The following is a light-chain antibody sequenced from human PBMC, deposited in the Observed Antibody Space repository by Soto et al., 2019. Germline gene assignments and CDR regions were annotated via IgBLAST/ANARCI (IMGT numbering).Light chain of an antibody. Sequence: DIVMTQSPDSLAVSLGERATINCKSSQSLLYNSNSKNYLAWYQQKPGQPPKLLISWASNRESGVPDRFSGSGSGTNFTLTINSLQAEDVAVYYCQQYYNAHSFGQGTKLEIK. CDR2: WAS. J-gene: IGKJ2*03. V-gene: IGKV4-1*01. CDR3: QQYYNAHS. CDR1: QSLLYNSNSKNY.